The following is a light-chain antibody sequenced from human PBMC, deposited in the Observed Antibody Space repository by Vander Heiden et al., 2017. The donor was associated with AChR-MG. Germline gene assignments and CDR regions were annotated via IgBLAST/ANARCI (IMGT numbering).Light chain of an antibody. CDR2: DTN. J-gene: IGLJ3*02. V-gene: IGLV7-46*01. Sequence: QAVWTLEPSLTVFPGGIVPIPCDSNTGAVTSGHYPYWFQQKPGQAPRTVIYDTNNKHSWTPARFSGSLLGGKAALTLSGAQPEDEADYYCLLYYNGPRVFGGGTKLTVL. CDR3: LLYYNGPRV. CDR1: TGAVTSGHY.